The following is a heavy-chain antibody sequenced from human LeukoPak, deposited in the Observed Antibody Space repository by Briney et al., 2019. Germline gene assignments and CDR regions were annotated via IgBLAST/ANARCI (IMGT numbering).Heavy chain of an antibody. D-gene: IGHD3-3*01. CDR1: GGSISSYY. Sequence: PSETLSLTCTVSGGSISSYYWSWIRQPAGKGLEWIGRFYTSGSTNYNPSLKSRVTISVDTSKNQFSLKLSSVTAADTAVYYCAREITIFGVVIDAFDIWGQGTMVTVSS. CDR2: FYTSGST. CDR3: AREITIFGVVIDAFDI. J-gene: IGHJ3*02. V-gene: IGHV4-4*07.